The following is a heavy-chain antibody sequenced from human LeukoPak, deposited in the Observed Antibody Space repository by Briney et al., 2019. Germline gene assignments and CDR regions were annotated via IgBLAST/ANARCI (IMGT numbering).Heavy chain of an antibody. J-gene: IGHJ4*02. D-gene: IGHD3-22*01. V-gene: IGHV3-7*01. CDR1: GFTFSSYW. CDR2: IKQDGSEK. Sequence: PGGSLRLSCAASGFTFSSYWMSWVRQAPGKGLEWQANIKQDGSEKYYVDSVKGRFTISRDNAKNSLYLQMNSLRAEDTAVYYCARGSSSSGYYYYFDYWGQGTLVTVSS. CDR3: ARGSSSSGYYYYFDY.